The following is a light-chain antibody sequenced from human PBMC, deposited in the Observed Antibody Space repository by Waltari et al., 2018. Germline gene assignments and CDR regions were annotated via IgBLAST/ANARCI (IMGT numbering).Light chain of an antibody. V-gene: IGLV7-43*01. CDR3: LLYYGGAQV. Sequence: QTVVTQEPSLTVSPGGTVTLTCASSTGAVTSGFYPSWFQQKPGQPPRALIYSTNNKQSWTPGRFSGSLLGGKAALRLSGVQVEDEAEYYCLLYYGGAQVFGGGTKLTVL. CDR1: TGAVTSGFY. CDR2: STN. J-gene: IGLJ3*02.